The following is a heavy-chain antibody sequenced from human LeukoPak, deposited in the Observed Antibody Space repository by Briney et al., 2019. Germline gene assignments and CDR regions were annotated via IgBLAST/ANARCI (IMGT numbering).Heavy chain of an antibody. D-gene: IGHD2-15*01. CDR2: ISGSGGST. CDR1: GFTFSSYA. V-gene: IGHV3-23*01. CDR3: AKDLDIVVVVAALSSRDSSGYYGRDAFDI. J-gene: IGHJ3*02. Sequence: GGSLRLSCAASGFTFSSYAMSWVRQAPGKGLEWVSAISGSGGSTYYADSVKGRFTISRDNSKNTLYLQMNSLRAEDTAVYYCAKDLDIVVVVAALSSRDSSGYYGRDAFDIWGQGTMVAVSS.